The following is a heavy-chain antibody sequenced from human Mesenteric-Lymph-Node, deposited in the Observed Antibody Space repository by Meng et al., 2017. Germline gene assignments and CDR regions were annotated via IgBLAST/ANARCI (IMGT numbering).Heavy chain of an antibody. CDR3: ASTENHF. Sequence: QVQLQQSGPGLVTPSQTLSLTCSISGDSVSSKSAAWSWIRQSPARGIEWLGRTYYRSKWYNDYAVSVKSRISINPDTSKNQFSLRLNSVTPEDTAVYYCASTENHFWGQGTLVTVSS. D-gene: IGHD1-26*01. CDR2: TYYRSKWYN. J-gene: IGHJ4*02. CDR1: GDSVSSKSAA. V-gene: IGHV6-1*01.